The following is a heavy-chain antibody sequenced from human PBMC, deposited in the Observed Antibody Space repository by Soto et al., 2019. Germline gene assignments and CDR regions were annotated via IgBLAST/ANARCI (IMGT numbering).Heavy chain of an antibody. Sequence: SETLSLTCTVSGGSISNYYWSWIRQPAGKGLEWIGRIYTGGSTNYNPSLKSRVTMSTDTSKNQFSLRLTSVTAADTAVYYCARASVGPPGGGSWIMPFDYWGQGAMVTVSS. CDR2: IYTGGST. CDR1: GGSISNYY. J-gene: IGHJ4*02. D-gene: IGHD2-15*01. CDR3: ARASVGPPGGGSWIMPFDY. V-gene: IGHV4-4*07.